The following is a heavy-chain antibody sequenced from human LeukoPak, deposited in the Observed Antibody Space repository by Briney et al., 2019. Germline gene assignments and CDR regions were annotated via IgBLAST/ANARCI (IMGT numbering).Heavy chain of an antibody. CDR1: GFTFANTW. CDR3: AIGGTYGSGS. D-gene: IGHD3-10*01. CDR2: INNDGSTT. V-gene: IGHV3-74*01. J-gene: IGHJ4*02. Sequence: GGSLRLSCAASGFTFANTWMHWVRQAPGKGLVWVSLINNDGSTTNYADSVKGRFTISRNNAKNTVYLQMNSLRAEDTAVYYCAIGGTYGSGSWGQGTLVTVSS.